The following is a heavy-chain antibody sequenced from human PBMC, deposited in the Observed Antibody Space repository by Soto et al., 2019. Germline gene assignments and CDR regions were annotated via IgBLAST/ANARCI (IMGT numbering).Heavy chain of an antibody. Sequence: ASVKVSCKASGYTFTSYGISWVRQAPGQGLEWMGWISAYNGNTNYAQKLRGRVTMTTDTSTSTAYMELRSLRSDDTAVYYCAREAPTTRYYYYYYYMDVWGKGTTVTVSS. CDR3: AREAPTTRYYYYYYYMDV. V-gene: IGHV1-18*01. CDR2: ISAYNGNT. CDR1: GYTFTSYG. D-gene: IGHD1-1*01. J-gene: IGHJ6*03.